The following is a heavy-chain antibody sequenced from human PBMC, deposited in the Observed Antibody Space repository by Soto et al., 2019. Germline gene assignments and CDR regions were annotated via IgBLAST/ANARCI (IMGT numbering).Heavy chain of an antibody. J-gene: IGHJ4*02. CDR1: GGYFSGYY. CDR2: INHSGST. V-gene: IGHV4-34*01. D-gene: IGHD6-13*01. CDR3: ARGLGIAAAGRPYYFDY. Sequence: SETMSLTCAVYGGYFSGYYWSWIRQPPGKGLEWIGEINHSGSTNYNPSLKSRVTISVDTSKNQFSLKLSSVTAADTAVYYFARGLGIAAAGRPYYFDYWGQGTLVTVSS.